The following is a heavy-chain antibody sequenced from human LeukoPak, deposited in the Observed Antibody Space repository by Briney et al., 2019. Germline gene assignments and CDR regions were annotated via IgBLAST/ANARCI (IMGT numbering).Heavy chain of an antibody. Sequence: PGGSLRLSCAASGFTFSSYWMHWVRQAPGEGLVWVSRINSDGSSTSYADSVKGRFTISRDNAKNTLYLQMNSLRAEDTAVYYRARANYYGSGRAAFDIWGQGTMVTVSS. CDR1: GFTFSSYW. D-gene: IGHD3-10*01. J-gene: IGHJ3*02. V-gene: IGHV3-74*01. CDR2: INSDGSST. CDR3: ARANYYGSGRAAFDI.